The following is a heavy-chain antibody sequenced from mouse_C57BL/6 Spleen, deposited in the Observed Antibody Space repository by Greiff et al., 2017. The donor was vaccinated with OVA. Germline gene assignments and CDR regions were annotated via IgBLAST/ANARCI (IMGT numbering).Heavy chain of an antibody. CDR2: IDPSDSYT. V-gene: IGHV1-69*01. CDR3: ARGNYDYDGAWFAY. CDR1: GYTFTSYW. D-gene: IGHD2-4*01. Sequence: QVQLKQPGAELVMPGASVKLSCKASGYTFTSYWMHWVKQRPGQGLEWIGEIDPSDSYTNYNQKFKGKSTLTVDKSSSTAYMQLSSLTSEDSAVYYCARGNYDYDGAWFAYWGQGTLVTVSA. J-gene: IGHJ3*01.